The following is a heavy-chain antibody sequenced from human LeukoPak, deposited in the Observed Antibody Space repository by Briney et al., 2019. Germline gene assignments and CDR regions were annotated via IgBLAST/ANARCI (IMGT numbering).Heavy chain of an antibody. CDR3: ARANFLYCSSSTCLFDY. V-gene: IGHV1-2*02. CDR1: GCTFTDYY. D-gene: IGHD2-2*01. CDR2: INPNDGDT. Sequence: SVPVSCKASGCTFTDYYMHWVRQAPGRGVEWMGWINPNDGDTNYAQKFQGRVTMTRDTSISTAHMEVSRLRSDDTAVYYCARANFLYCSSSTCLFDYWGQGTLVTVSS. J-gene: IGHJ4*02.